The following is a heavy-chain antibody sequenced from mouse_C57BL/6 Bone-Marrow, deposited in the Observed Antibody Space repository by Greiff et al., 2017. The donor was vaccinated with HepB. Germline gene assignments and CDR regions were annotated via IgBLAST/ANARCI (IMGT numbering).Heavy chain of an antibody. V-gene: IGHV1-81*01. CDR3: ARWVAYDYDGAMDY. J-gene: IGHJ4*01. CDR2: IYPRSGNT. CDR1: GYTFTSYG. D-gene: IGHD2-4*01. Sequence: QVQLKQSGAELARPGASVKLSCKASGYTFTSYGISWVKQRTGQGLEWIGEIYPRSGNTYYNEKFKGKATLTADKSSSTAYMELRSLTSEDSAVYFCARWVAYDYDGAMDYWGQGTSVTVSS.